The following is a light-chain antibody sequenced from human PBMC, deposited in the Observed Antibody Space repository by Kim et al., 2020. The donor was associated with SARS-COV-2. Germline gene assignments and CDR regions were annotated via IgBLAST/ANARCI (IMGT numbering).Light chain of an antibody. J-gene: IGKJ5*01. CDR2: GAS. Sequence: EVVMTQSPATLSVSPGERATLSCRASQSVSSNLAWYQQKPGQAPRLLIYGASTRATGIPARFSGSGSGTEFTLTISSLQSEDFVVYYCQQHNNWPPDTFGQGTRLEIK. CDR3: QQHNNWPPDT. V-gene: IGKV3-15*01. CDR1: QSVSSN.